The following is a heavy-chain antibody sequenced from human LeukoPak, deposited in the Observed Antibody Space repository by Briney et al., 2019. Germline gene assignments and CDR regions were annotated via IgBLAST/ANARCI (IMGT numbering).Heavy chain of an antibody. J-gene: IGHJ3*02. CDR2: IFHSGST. CDR1: GYSISSGFY. CDR3: ARDSSLSITMVRESPLDGAFDI. V-gene: IGHV4-38-2*02. D-gene: IGHD3-10*01. Sequence: SETLSLTCSVSGYSISSGFYWGWIRQPPGKGLEWIGSIFHSGSTYYNPSLKSRVTISVDTSKNQFSLKLSSVTAADTAVYYCARDSSLSITMVRESPLDGAFDIWGQGTMVTVSS.